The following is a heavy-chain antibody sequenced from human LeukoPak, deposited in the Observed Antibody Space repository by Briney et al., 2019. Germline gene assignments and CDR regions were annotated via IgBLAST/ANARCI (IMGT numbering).Heavy chain of an antibody. Sequence: PSETLSLTCTVSGGSISSYYWSWIRQSPGKGLEWIGYIYYSGSTNYNPSLKSRVTISVDTSKNHFSLKLSSVTAADTAVYYCARHRSGSSPYNWFDPWGQGTLVTVSS. D-gene: IGHD6-13*01. V-gene: IGHV4-59*01. CDR2: IYYSGST. CDR3: ARHRSGSSPYNWFDP. J-gene: IGHJ5*02. CDR1: GGSISSYY.